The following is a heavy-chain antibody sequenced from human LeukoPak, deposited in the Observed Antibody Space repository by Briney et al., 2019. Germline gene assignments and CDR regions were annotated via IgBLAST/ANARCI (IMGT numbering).Heavy chain of an antibody. Sequence: GASVKVSCKASGYTFTGYYMHWVRQAPGQGLEWMGWINPNSGGTNYAQKFQGRVTMTRDTSISTAYMELSRLRSDDTAVYYCARPYGGSYGAFDIWGQGTMVTVSS. CDR1: GYTFTGYY. V-gene: IGHV1-2*02. D-gene: IGHD1-26*01. CDR3: ARPYGGSYGAFDI. CDR2: INPNSGGT. J-gene: IGHJ3*02.